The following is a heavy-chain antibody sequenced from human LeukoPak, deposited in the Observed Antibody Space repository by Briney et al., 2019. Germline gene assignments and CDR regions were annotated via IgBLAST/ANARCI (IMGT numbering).Heavy chain of an antibody. J-gene: IGHJ4*02. D-gene: IGHD1-1*01. CDR1: RFTFSNYS. CDR3: AREEAGTTSY. CDR2: ITSSTSTI. Sequence: GGSLRLSCAVSRFTFSNYSMNWVRQAPGKGLEWISYITSSTSTIYYADSVRGRFTISRDNAKNSLYLQMNSLRDEDTAVYYCAREEAGTTSYWGQGTLVTVSS. V-gene: IGHV3-48*02.